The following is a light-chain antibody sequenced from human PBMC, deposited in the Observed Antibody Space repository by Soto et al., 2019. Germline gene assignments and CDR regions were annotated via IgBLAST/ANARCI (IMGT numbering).Light chain of an antibody. V-gene: IGKV3-20*01. CDR2: CAS. CDR3: VFCGNSPWT. CDR1: QTISSHF. J-gene: IGKJ1*01. Sequence: EIVLTQSPGTLSLSPGERATLSCRASQTISSHFLAWYQQKPGQAPRLLLYCASYRATGIPDRFSGSGSGTDFTLTISRLEPEDFAMYYCVFCGNSPWTFGQGTKVEIK.